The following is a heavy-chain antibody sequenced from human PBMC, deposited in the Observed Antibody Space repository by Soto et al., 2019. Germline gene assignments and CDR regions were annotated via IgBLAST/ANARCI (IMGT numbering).Heavy chain of an antibody. CDR1: GGSISSYY. V-gene: IGHV4-59*08. J-gene: IGHJ4*02. Sequence: SETLSLTCTVSGGSISSYYWSWIRQPPGKGLEWIGYIYYSGTTNYNPSLKSRVTISVDTSKNQFSLKLSSVTAADTAVYYCARHPTYYYDSSDYYFDYWGQGTLVTVSS. D-gene: IGHD3-22*01. CDR3: ARHPTYYYDSSDYYFDY. CDR2: IYYSGTT.